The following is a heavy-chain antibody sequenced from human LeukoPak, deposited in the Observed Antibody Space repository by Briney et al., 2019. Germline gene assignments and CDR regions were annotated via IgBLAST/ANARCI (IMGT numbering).Heavy chain of an antibody. CDR2: IYYSGST. D-gene: IGHD2-15*01. CDR3: ARSRTPRYYYYYGMDV. Sequence: SETLSLTCTVSGGSISSGDYYWSWIRQHPGKGLEWIGYIYYSGSTYYNPSLKSRVTISVDTSKNQFPLKLSSVTAADTAVYYCARSRTPRYYYYYGMDVWGQGTTVTVSS. V-gene: IGHV4-31*03. J-gene: IGHJ6*02. CDR1: GGSISSGDYY.